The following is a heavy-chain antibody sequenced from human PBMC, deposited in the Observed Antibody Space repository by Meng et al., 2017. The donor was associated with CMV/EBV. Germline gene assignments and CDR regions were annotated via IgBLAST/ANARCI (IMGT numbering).Heavy chain of an antibody. J-gene: IGHJ6*02. CDR3: ARHPSGVGPVFWCGYYRTGGGGGGMDV. V-gene: IGHV5-51*01. CDR2: IYPADSDT. CDR1: GYSFTNYW. D-gene: IGHD3-3*01. Sequence: GGSLRLSCKGSGYSFTNYWVGWVRQMPGKGLEWMGIIYPADSDTRYSPSFPGQVTVSADKSIGTAYLQWSSLKAPDTAMYYCARHPSGVGPVFWCGYYRTGGGGGGMDVWGQGTTVTVSS.